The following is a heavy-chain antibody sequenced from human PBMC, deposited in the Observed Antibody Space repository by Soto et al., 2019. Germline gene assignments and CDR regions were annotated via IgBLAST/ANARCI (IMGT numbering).Heavy chain of an antibody. CDR3: AKDCSGWYRYYFDY. V-gene: IGHV3-23*01. J-gene: IGHJ4*02. CDR2: ISGSGGST. D-gene: IGHD6-19*01. CDR1: GFTFSSYA. Sequence: VGSLRLSCAASGFTFSSYAMSWVRQAPGKGLEWVSAISGSGGSTYYADSVKGRFTISRDNSKNTLYLQMNSLRAEDTAVYYCAKDCSGWYRYYFDYWGQGTLVTVSS.